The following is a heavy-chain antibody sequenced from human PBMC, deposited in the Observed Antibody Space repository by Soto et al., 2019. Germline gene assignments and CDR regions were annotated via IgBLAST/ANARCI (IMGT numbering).Heavy chain of an antibody. CDR2: VSAYNGKT. D-gene: IGHD2-15*01. CDR1: GYTFTHYG. Sequence: QVQVVQSGVEVKQPGASVKVSCKASGYTFTHYGISWVRQAPGQGLEWMGWVSAYNGKTQYAQKFQGRVTMTTETSTTTAYMEMRSLRSDDTAVYYCARVDLHWESGGYTPNWFDPWGQGTLVTVSA. J-gene: IGHJ5*02. V-gene: IGHV1-18*01. CDR3: ARVDLHWESGGYTPNWFDP.